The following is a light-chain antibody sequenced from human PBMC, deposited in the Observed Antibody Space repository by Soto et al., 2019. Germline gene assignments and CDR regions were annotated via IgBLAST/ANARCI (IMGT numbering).Light chain of an antibody. Sequence: EIVLTQSPVTQSLSPGQTATLSCRASQPITRYLAWYQQKPGQAPRLLIYDASTRATGTPARFSGSGSGTDFTLTISSLEPEDSAVYSCQQRANWHTFGGGSTVEIK. CDR3: QQRANWHT. CDR2: DAS. J-gene: IGKJ4*01. CDR1: QPITRY. V-gene: IGKV3-11*01.